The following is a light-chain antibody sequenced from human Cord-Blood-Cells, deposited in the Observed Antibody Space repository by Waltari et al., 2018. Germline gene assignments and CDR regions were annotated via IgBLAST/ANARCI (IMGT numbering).Light chain of an antibody. CDR2: GKN. Sequence: SSELTQDPAVSVALGQTVRITCQGDSLRSYYASWYQQKPGQAPVLVIYGKNNRPSGIPDRFSGSSSGNTASLTITGAKAEDEADYYCNSRDSSGNPYVFGTGTKVTVL. J-gene: IGLJ1*01. CDR1: SLRSYY. V-gene: IGLV3-19*01. CDR3: NSRDSSGNPYV.